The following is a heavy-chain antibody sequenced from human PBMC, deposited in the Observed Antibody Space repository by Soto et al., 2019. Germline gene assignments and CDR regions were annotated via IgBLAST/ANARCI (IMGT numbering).Heavy chain of an antibody. V-gene: IGHV3-23*01. Sequence: GSLRLSCAASGFTFRDYAMSWVRQAPGKGLQWVSGISDSGGTIYYADSVKGRFTISRDNSKNIPYLQIKSLRDEDTAMYYCAKDLSYYSSGPSGWLDSWGQGTQVTVSS. J-gene: IGHJ5*01. CDR1: GFTFRDYA. D-gene: IGHD3-10*01. CDR2: ISDSGGTI. CDR3: AKDLSYYSSGPSGWLDS.